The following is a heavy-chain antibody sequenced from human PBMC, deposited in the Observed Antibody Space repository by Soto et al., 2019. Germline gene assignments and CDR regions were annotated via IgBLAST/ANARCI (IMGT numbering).Heavy chain of an antibody. J-gene: IGHJ4*02. Sequence: PGESLKISCKGSGYSFTHYWIGWVRQIPWKGLEWMGIIYPVDSDTKYSPSSQGQVTISADKSTSTAYLQWSSLKASDTAMYYCARHQGYDSSGYPHYGCDYWGEEILVTTSS. CDR2: IYPVDSDT. V-gene: IGHV5-51*01. D-gene: IGHD3-22*01. CDR1: GYSFTHYW. CDR3: ARHQGYDSSGYPHYGCDY.